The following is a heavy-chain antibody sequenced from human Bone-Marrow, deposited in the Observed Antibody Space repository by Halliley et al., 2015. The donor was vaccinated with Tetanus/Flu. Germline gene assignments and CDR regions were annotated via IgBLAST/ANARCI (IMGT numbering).Heavy chain of an antibody. D-gene: IGHD2-2*01. CDR2: SKNKANGYIT. J-gene: IGHJ4*02. CDR1: GFSISDYY. V-gene: IGHV3-72*01. CDR3: AREWYCGTSCLHPFDS. Sequence: SLRLSCAASGFSISDYYMGWVRQAPGKGLEWVGRSKNKANGYITEYAASVKGRFSISRDDSKNSLYLQMNSLKTEDTALYYCAREWYCGTSCLHPFDSWGQGTLVTVSS.